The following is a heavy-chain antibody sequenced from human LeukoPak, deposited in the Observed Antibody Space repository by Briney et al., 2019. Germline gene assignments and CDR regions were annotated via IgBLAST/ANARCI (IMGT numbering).Heavy chain of an antibody. CDR2: INHSGST. CDR1: GGSFSGYY. V-gene: IGHV4-34*01. D-gene: IGHD4-11*01. J-gene: IGHJ4*02. Sequence: SETLSLTCAVYGGSFSGYYWSWIRQPPGKGLEWIGEINHSGSTNYNPSLKSRVTISVDTSKNQFSLKLSSVTAADTAVYYCARGIQTHYSSKDYWGQGTLVTVSS. CDR3: ARGIQTHYSSKDY.